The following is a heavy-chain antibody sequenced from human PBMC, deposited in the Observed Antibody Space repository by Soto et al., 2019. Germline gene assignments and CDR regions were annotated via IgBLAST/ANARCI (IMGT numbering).Heavy chain of an antibody. CDR3: ARVIAAAADFDY. CDR1: GYTFTSYG. V-gene: IGHV1-18*01. J-gene: IGHJ4*02. Sequence: QVQLVQSGAEVKKPGASEKVSCKASGYTFTSYGLSWVRQAPGKGLEWMGWISAYNRNPNYAQKLQGRVTMTPDTSTSTAYMEPRSRRSDDTAVYYCARVIAAAADFDYWGQGTLVSVSS. D-gene: IGHD6-13*01. CDR2: ISAYNRNP.